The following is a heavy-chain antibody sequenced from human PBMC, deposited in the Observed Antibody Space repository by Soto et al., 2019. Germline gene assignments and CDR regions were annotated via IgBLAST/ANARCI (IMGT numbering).Heavy chain of an antibody. V-gene: IGHV6-1*01. CDR3: AGTTSHQWYYMDV. Sequence: SQTLPLTCAISGGSVSSNSATWNWIRQSPSRGLEWLARTYYRSRWYNDYAVSVRSRITVNPDTSKNQFSLQLTSVTPEDTAVYYCAGTTSHQWYYMDVWGKGTTLTVSS. CDR2: TYYRSRWYN. CDR1: GGSVSSNSAT. D-gene: IGHD1-7*01. J-gene: IGHJ6*03.